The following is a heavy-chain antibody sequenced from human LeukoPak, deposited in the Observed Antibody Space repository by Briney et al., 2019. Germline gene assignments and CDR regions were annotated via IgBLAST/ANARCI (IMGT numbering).Heavy chain of an antibody. D-gene: IGHD3-9*01. CDR1: GFTFSSYS. J-gene: IGHJ5*02. CDR2: ISSSSSYI. Sequence: GGSLRLSCAASGFTFSSYSMNWVRQAPGKGLEWVSSISSSSSYIYYADSVKGRFTISRDNAKNSLYLQMNSLRAEDTALYYCAKVQAPLRYFDWLLDAWGQGTLVTVSS. CDR3: AKVQAPLRYFDWLLDA. V-gene: IGHV3-21*04.